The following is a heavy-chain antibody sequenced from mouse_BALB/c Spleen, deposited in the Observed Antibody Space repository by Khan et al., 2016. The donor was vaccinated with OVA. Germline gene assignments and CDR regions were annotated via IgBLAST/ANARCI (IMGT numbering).Heavy chain of an antibody. V-gene: IGHV1-63*01. CDR2: IHTGGGFT. CDR3: ARWATWYFDV. CDR1: GYTFTNYW. Sequence: QVQLKQSGPELVRPGTSVKISCKASGYTFTNYWLGWLKQRPGHGLDWIGDIHTGGGFTNYNEKFKGKAALTADTSSTSAYMQFSSLTSEDSAVYFCARWATWYFDVWGAGTTVTVSS. D-gene: IGHD3-1*01. J-gene: IGHJ1*01.